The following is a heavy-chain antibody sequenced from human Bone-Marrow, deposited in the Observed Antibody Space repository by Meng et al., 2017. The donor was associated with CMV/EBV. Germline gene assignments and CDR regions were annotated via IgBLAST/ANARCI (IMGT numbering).Heavy chain of an antibody. V-gene: IGHV3-66*02. Sequence: GESLKISCAASGFTVSSNYMSWVRQAPGKGLEWVSVIYSGGSTYYADSVKGRFTISRDNSKNTLYLQMNSLRAEDTAVYYCAIPYYDILTGYYEGAFDIWGQGTIVAVS. D-gene: IGHD3-9*01. J-gene: IGHJ3*02. CDR2: IYSGGST. CDR3: AIPYYDILTGYYEGAFDI. CDR1: GFTVSSNY.